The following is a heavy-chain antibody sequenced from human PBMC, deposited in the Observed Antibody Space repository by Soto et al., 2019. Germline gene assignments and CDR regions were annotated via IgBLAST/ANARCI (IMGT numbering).Heavy chain of an antibody. V-gene: IGHV4-59*01. D-gene: IGHD4-17*01. Sequence: LSLTCTVSGGSISSYYWSWIRQPPGKGLEWIGYIYYSGSTNYNPSLKSRVTISVDTSKNQFSLKLSSVTAADTAVYYCASYYGELDYWGQGTLVTVSS. CDR3: ASYYGELDY. CDR1: GGSISSYY. CDR2: IYYSGST. J-gene: IGHJ4*02.